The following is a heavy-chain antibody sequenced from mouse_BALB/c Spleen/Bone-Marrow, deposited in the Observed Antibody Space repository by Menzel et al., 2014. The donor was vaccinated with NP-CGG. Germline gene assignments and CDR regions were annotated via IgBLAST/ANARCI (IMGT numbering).Heavy chain of an antibody. J-gene: IGHJ2*01. Sequence: VQLQQSGGELMKPGASVKISCKATGYTFSNYWIQWVKQRPRHGPEWIGEILPGSDNTNYNEKFKGKATFTADTSSNTAYMQLSSLTSEDSAVYYCARGNPFDFWGQGTTLTVSS. CDR1: GYTFSNYW. CDR2: ILPGSDNT. CDR3: ARGNPFDF. V-gene: IGHV1-9*01.